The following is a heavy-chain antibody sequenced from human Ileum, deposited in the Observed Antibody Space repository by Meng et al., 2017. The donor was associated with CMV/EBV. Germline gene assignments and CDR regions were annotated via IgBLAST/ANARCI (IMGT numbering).Heavy chain of an antibody. CDR2: IKQDGSEK. J-gene: IGHJ4*02. CDR1: GFTFSNYW. V-gene: IGHV3-7*01. CDR3: ARDWVCSSTSCYGHYFDY. Sequence: GESLKISCAASGFTFSNYWMSWVRQAPGKGLEWVANIKQDGSEKYYVDSVKGRFTISRDNAKNSLYLQMNSLRAEDMAVYYCARDWVCSSTSCYGHYFDYWGQGTLVTVSS. D-gene: IGHD2-2*01.